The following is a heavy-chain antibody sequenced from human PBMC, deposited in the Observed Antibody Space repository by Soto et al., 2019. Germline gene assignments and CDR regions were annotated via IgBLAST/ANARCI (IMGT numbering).Heavy chain of an antibody. J-gene: IGHJ6*02. CDR3: TTDSIAAPDYYYYYGMDV. D-gene: IGHD6-6*01. Sequence: EVQLVESGGGLVKPGGSLRLSCAASGFTFSNAWMNWVRQAPGKGLEWVGRIKSKTDGGTTDYAAPVKGRFTISRDDSKNTLYLQMNSLKTEDTAVYYCTTDSIAAPDYYYYYGMDVWGQGTTVTVSS. CDR2: IKSKTDGGTT. CDR1: GFTFSNAW. V-gene: IGHV3-15*07.